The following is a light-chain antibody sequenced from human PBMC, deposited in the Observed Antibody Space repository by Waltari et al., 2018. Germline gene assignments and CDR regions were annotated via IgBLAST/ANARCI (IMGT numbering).Light chain of an antibody. Sequence: EIVLTQSPATLSLSPGERATLSCRASHSVSRSLAWYQQKPGQAPRLLIYDASNRATGIPARFSGSGSGADFTLTISSLAPEDFAVYYCQQHSDRPPTFTFGPGTKVDV. V-gene: IGKV3-11*01. CDR3: QQHSDRPPTFT. J-gene: IGKJ3*01. CDR1: HSVSRS. CDR2: DAS.